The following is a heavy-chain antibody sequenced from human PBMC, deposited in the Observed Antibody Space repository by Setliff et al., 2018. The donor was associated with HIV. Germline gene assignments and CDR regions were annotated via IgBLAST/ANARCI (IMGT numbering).Heavy chain of an antibody. D-gene: IGHD2-8*01. CDR3: ATDAYNGDSFDN. V-gene: IGHV1-8*01. CDR1: GHTFTNVD. CDR2: MNPNTGVS. J-gene: IGHJ4*02. Sequence: ASVKVSCKASGHTFTNVDIHWLRRATGQGPEWMGWMNPNTGVSGYALKFQARVTMTRDTSISTAYMELSSLTSEDTAVYYCATDAYNGDSFDNWGQGTLVTVSS.